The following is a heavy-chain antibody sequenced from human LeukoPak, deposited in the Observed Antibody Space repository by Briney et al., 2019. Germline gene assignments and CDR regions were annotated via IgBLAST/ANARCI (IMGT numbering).Heavy chain of an antibody. D-gene: IGHD3-22*01. CDR3: AKVPYDSSGSDSYYFDY. Sequence: GGSLRLSCAASGFTFDDYAMHWVRQAPGKGLEWVSGISWNSGSIGYADSVKGRFTISRDNAKNSLYLQVNSLRAEDTALYYCAKVPYDSSGSDSYYFDYWGQGTLVTVSS. CDR2: ISWNSGSI. CDR1: GFTFDDYA. V-gene: IGHV3-9*01. J-gene: IGHJ4*02.